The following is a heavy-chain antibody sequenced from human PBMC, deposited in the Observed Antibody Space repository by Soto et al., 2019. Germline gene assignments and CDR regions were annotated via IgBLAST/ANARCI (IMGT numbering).Heavy chain of an antibody. CDR1: GYSFTSYW. D-gene: IGHD3-16*01. CDR2: IYPGDSDT. V-gene: IGHV5-51*01. Sequence: PGESLKISCKASGYSFTSYWIAWVRQMPGKGLEWMGIIYPGDSDTRYSPSFQGQVTISADKSIGTAYLQWSSLKASDTAMYYCARPQYYDYARGAFDIWGQGTRVTVAS. CDR3: ARPQYYDYARGAFDI. J-gene: IGHJ3*02.